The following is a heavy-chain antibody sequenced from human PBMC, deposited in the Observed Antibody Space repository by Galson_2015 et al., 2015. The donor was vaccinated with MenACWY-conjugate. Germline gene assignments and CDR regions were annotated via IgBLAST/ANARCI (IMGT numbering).Heavy chain of an antibody. V-gene: IGHV4-59*01. CDR2: VHHTGST. D-gene: IGHD1-26*01. CDR3: ARWEASLNAFEI. J-gene: IGHJ3*02. CDR1: GGSITSYY. Sequence: ETLSLTCTVSGGSITSYYWNWLRQPPGKGLEWIGYVHHTGSTSYKPSLMRRVTMSVDTSNSHFSLKLSSVTAADTAVYYCARWEASLNAFEIWGRGTMVTVSS.